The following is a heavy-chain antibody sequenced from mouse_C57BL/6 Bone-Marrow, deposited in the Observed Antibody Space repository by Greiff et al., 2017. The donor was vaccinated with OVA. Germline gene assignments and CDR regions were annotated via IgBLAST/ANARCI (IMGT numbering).Heavy chain of an antibody. J-gene: IGHJ2*01. CDR3: ARTELRLRRNFDY. CDR2: IYPRSGNT. V-gene: IGHV1-81*01. D-gene: IGHD3-2*02. Sequence: VKLMESGAELARPGASVKLSCKASGYTFTSYGISWVKQRTGQGLEWIGEIYPRSGNTYYNEKFKGKATLTADKSSSTAYMELRSLTSEDSAVYFCARTELRLRRNFDYWGQGTTLTVSS. CDR1: GYTFTSYG.